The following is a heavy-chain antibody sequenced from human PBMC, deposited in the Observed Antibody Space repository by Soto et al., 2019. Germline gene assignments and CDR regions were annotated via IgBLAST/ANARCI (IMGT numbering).Heavy chain of an antibody. J-gene: IGHJ6*03. CDR1: GFTFTSSA. CDR2: IVVGSGNT. Sequence: ASVKVSCKASGFTFTSSAMQWVRQARGQRLEWIGWIVVGSGNTNYAQKFQERVTITRDMSTRTAYMELSSLRSEDTAVYYCAADSHCSSTSCYGYYYYYMDVWGKGTLVTVSS. V-gene: IGHV1-58*02. D-gene: IGHD2-2*01. CDR3: AADSHCSSTSCYGYYYYYMDV.